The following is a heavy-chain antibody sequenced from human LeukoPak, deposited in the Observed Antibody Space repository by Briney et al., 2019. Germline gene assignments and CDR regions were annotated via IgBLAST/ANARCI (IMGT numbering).Heavy chain of an antibody. CDR3: ARVSGTYDYVWGSYYYYYMDV. D-gene: IGHD3-16*01. J-gene: IGHJ6*03. CDR1: GGSISSYY. CDR2: IYYSGST. Sequence: SETLSLTCTVSGGSISSYYWSWIRQPPGKGLEWIGYIYYSGSTNYDPSLKSRVAISVDTSKNQFSLKLSSVTAADTAVYCCARVSGTYDYVWGSYYYYYMDVWGKGTTVTISS. V-gene: IGHV4-59*01.